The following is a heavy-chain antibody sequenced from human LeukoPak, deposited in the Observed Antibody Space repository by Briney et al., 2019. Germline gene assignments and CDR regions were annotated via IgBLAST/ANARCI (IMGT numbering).Heavy chain of an antibody. V-gene: IGHV1-18*01. D-gene: IGHD3-3*01. CDR3: ARGLGYDFWSGYSRPDAFDI. CDR1: GYTFTSYG. CDR2: ISAYNGNT. J-gene: IGHJ3*02. Sequence: ASVKVSCKASGYTFTSYGISRVRQAPGQGLEWMGWISAYNGNTNYAQKLQGRVTMTTDTSTSTAYMELRSLRSDDTAVYYCARGLGYDFWSGYSRPDAFDIWGQGTMVTVSS.